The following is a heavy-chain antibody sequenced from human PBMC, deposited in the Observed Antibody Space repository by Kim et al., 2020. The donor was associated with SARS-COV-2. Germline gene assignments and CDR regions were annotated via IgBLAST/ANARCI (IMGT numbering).Heavy chain of an antibody. CDR1: GFTFSNAW. J-gene: IGHJ3*02. D-gene: IGHD2-21*02. CDR2: IKSKTDGGTT. Sequence: GGSLRLSCAASGFTFSNAWMSWVRQAPGKGLEWVGRIKSKTDGGTTDYAAPVKGRFTISRDDSKNTLYLQMNSLKTEDTAVYYCTTETYCGGDCYLDAFDIWGQGTMVTVSS. V-gene: IGHV3-15*01. CDR3: TTETYCGGDCYLDAFDI.